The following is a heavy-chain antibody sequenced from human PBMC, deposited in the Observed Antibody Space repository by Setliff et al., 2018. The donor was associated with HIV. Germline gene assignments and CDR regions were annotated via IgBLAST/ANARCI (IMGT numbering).Heavy chain of an antibody. V-gene: IGHV1-69*13. CDR2: VIPIFGTA. CDR1: GYTFSTYG. D-gene: IGHD1-1*01. Sequence: SVKVSCKASGYTFSTYGISWVRQAPGQGLEWMGGVIPIFGTANYAQKFQGRVTITADESTSTAYMELSSLRSEDTAVYYCAKDGHDQDHYYHMDVWGKGTTVTVSS. CDR3: AKDGHDQDHYYHMDV. J-gene: IGHJ6*03.